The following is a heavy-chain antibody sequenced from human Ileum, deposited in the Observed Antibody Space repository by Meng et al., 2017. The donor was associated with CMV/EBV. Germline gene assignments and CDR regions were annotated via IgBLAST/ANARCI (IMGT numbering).Heavy chain of an antibody. D-gene: IGHD3-10*01. Sequence: GSLRLSCIVSGGSISSSSSYYWGWIRQPPGKGPVWIGNIYYSGSTHYNPSLKSRVTVSVDTSKNQVSLKLSSVTAADTAVYYCARWVLWRGLNYAFDIWGQGTVVTVSS. CDR1: GGSISSSSSYY. CDR2: IYYSGST. J-gene: IGHJ3*02. V-gene: IGHV4-39*07. CDR3: ARWVLWRGLNYAFDI.